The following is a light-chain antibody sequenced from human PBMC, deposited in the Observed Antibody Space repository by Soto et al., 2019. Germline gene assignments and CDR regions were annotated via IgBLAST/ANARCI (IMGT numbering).Light chain of an antibody. V-gene: IGKV3-11*01. CDR1: PSVPNY. J-gene: IGKJ5*01. CDR3: QQRNTWPPVT. CDR2: SAF. Sequence: EIALTQSPATLSLSPGERATLSCRASPSVPNYVAWYQQKPGQAPRLLIYSAFNRATGIPARFSGSGSGADFTLTISSLEPEDFAIYYCQQRNTWPPVTFGQGTRLEIK.